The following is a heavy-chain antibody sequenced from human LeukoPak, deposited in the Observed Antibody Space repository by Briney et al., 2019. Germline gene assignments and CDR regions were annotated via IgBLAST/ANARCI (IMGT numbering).Heavy chain of an antibody. CDR3: TRLGAGDY. CDR2: IRSKANSYAT. CDR1: GFTFTGSA. V-gene: IGHV3-73*01. Sequence: GGSLRLSCAASGFTFTGSAMHWVRQASGKGLEWVGRIRSKANSYATAYAASVKGRFTISRDDSKNTAYLQMNSLKTEDTAVYYCTRLGAGDYWGQGTLVTVSS. J-gene: IGHJ4*02. D-gene: IGHD1-26*01.